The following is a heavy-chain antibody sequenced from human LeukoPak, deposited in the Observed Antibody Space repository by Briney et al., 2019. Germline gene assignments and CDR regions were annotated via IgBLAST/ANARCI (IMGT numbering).Heavy chain of an antibody. D-gene: IGHD1-20*01. V-gene: IGHV1-69*06. Sequence: SVKVSCKASGGTFSSYAISWVRQAPGQGLEWMGGIIPIFGTANYAQKFQGRVTITEDKSTSTAYMELSSLRSEDTAVYYCARVNWNDVLYYFDYWGQGTLVTVSS. J-gene: IGHJ4*02. CDR2: IIPIFGTA. CDR1: GGTFSSYA. CDR3: ARVNWNDVLYYFDY.